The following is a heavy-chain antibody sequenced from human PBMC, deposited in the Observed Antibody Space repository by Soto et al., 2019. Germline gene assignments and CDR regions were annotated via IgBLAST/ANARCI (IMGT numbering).Heavy chain of an antibody. CDR2: NNHRGST. D-gene: IGHD2-21*02. Sequence: PSETLSLTCAVYGGSFSGYYWSWIRQPPGKGLEWIGENNHRGSTDYTPSLKSRVTVSVDTFKNQFSLKQSSVTAADTAEYYCARRKVVTDKAFDIWGQGTIVTVPS. CDR3: ARRKVVTDKAFDI. J-gene: IGHJ3*02. CDR1: GGSFSGYY. V-gene: IGHV4-34*01.